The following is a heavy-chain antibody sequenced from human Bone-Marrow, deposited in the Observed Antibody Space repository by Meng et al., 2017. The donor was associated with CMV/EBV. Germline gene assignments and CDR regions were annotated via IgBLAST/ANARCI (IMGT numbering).Heavy chain of an antibody. Sequence: ASVKVSCKASGYTFTGYYMHWVRQAPGQGLEWMGWINPNSGGTNYAQKFQGRVTMTRDTSISTAYMELSSLRSEDTAVYYCARVPSSHIFGVGGGYYGMDVWGQGPTVTVSS. V-gene: IGHV1-2*02. D-gene: IGHD3-3*01. CDR1: GYTFTGYY. J-gene: IGHJ6*02. CDR2: INPNSGGT. CDR3: ARVPSSHIFGVGGGYYGMDV.